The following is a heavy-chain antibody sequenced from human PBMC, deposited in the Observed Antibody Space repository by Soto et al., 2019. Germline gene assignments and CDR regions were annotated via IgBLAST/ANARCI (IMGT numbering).Heavy chain of an antibody. CDR1: GVTFESSS. V-gene: IGHV1-58*01. CDR2: IVVGSGNT. J-gene: IGHJ4*02. D-gene: IGHD2-15*01. Sequence: SATVSCKASGVTFESSSVRWVRQDRGQRLEWIGGIVVGSGNTNYAQKFQERVTITRDMSTSTAYMELSSLRSEDTAVYYCAAGTHCSGGSCYPRDFDYWGQGTLVTVSS. CDR3: AAGTHCSGGSCYPRDFDY.